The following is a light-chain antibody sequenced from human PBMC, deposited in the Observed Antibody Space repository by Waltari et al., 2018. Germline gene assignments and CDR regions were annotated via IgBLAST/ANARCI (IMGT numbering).Light chain of an antibody. Sequence: DIQMTQSPSSLSASVGDSIPIPCRASQSISNYLNWYQQKPGKAPKLLFYVASRLQSGVPSRFSGSGSGTDFTLTISNLQPEDFATYYCQQSSTTPFFGQGTKLESK. CDR1: QSISNY. CDR3: QQSSTTPF. J-gene: IGKJ2*01. CDR2: VAS. V-gene: IGKV1-39*01.